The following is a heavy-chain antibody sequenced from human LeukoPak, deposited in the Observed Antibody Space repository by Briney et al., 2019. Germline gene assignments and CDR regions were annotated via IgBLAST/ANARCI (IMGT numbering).Heavy chain of an antibody. CDR2: ILHDESEK. J-gene: IGHJ4*02. D-gene: IGHD5-24*01. CDR3: SRWVSQYYFDY. CDR1: GSHLNYYW. V-gene: IGHV3-7*01. Sequence: PGGPLRLPCEAPGSHLNYYWRGWARQAQGKGLEWVALILHDESEKYYVDSVKGRFSISRDNAKSSVYLQMDSLRVDDTAVYYCSRWVSQYYFDYWGQGALVSVSS.